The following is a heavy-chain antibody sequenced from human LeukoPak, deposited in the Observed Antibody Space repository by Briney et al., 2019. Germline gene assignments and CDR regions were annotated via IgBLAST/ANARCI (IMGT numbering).Heavy chain of an antibody. CDR3: ARTMGDYDSSGYYYLDAFDI. Sequence: PSQTLSLTCTVSGGSISSGEYSWSWIRQPPGKGLEWIGYICYSGSTYYNPSLKSRVTISVDTSKNQFSLKLSSVTAADTAVYYCARTMGDYDSSGYYYLDAFDIWGQGTMVTVSS. CDR2: ICYSGST. J-gene: IGHJ3*02. CDR1: GGSISSGEYS. V-gene: IGHV4-30-4*01. D-gene: IGHD3-22*01.